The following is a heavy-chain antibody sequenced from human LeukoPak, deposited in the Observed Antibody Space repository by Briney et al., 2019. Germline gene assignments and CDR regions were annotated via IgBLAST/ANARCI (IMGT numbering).Heavy chain of an antibody. J-gene: IGHJ4*02. V-gene: IGHV1-69*04. CDR1: GGTFSSYA. CDR2: IIPIFGIA. Sequence: SVKVSCKASGGTFSSYAISWVRQAPGQGLEWMGRIIPIFGIANYAQKFQGRVTITADKSTSTAYMELGSLRSEDTAVYYCARDNDCGDYAGVPFDYWGQGTLVTVSS. D-gene: IGHD4-17*01. CDR3: ARDNDCGDYAGVPFDY.